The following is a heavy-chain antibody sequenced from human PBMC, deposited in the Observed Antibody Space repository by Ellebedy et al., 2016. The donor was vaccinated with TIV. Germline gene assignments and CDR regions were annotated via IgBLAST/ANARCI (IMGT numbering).Heavy chain of an antibody. J-gene: IGHJ4*02. CDR1: GVSISSSSYY. D-gene: IGHD5-18*01. CDR2: IYYSGST. Sequence: MPSETLSLTCTVSGVSISSSSYYWGWIRQPPGKGLEWIGSIYYSGSTYYNPSLKSRVSISADTSKNQFSLKLRSVTAADTAVYYCATTPWPYTGYLGFDYWGQGTLVTVSS. CDR3: ATTPWPYTGYLGFDY. V-gene: IGHV4-39*01.